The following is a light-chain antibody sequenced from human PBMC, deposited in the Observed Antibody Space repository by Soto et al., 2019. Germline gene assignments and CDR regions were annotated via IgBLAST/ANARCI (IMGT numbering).Light chain of an antibody. V-gene: IGKV3-11*01. Sequence: EIVLTQSPATLSLSPGERATLSCTASQSVSSYLAWYQKNPGQAPRLVXYDASNRATGIPARFSGSGSGTDFTLTISSLEPEDFAVYYCQQRSNWPPITFGQGTRLEIK. J-gene: IGKJ5*01. CDR1: QSVSSY. CDR3: QQRSNWPPIT. CDR2: DAS.